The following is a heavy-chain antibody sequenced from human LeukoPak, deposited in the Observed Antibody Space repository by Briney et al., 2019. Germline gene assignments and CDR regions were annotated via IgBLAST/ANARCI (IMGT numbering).Heavy chain of an antibody. V-gene: IGHV4-4*07. CDR2: IYTSGST. Sequence: SETLSLTCTVSGGSISSYYWSWIRQPAGKGLEWIGRIYTSGSTNYNPSLKSRVTISVDTSKNQFSLKLSSVTAADTAVYYCASGGSYSHADYWGQGTLVTVSS. CDR1: GGSISSYY. CDR3: ASGGSYSHADY. D-gene: IGHD1-26*01. J-gene: IGHJ4*02.